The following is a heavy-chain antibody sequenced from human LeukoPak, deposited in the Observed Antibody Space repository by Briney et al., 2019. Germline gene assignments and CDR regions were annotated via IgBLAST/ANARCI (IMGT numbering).Heavy chain of an antibody. J-gene: IGHJ3*02. D-gene: IGHD2-2*01. CDR3: ARGSVVPAARGGGAFDI. Sequence: SETLSLTCTVSGGSISSGGYYWSWIRQPPGKGLEWIGYIYHSGSTYYNPSLKSRVTISVDRSKNQFSLKLSSVTAADTAVYYCARGSVVPAARGGGAFDIWGQGTMVTVSS. CDR2: IYHSGST. V-gene: IGHV4-30-2*01. CDR1: GGSISSGGYY.